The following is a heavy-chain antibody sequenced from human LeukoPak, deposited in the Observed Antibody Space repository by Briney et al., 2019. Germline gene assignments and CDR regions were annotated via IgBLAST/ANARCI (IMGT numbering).Heavy chain of an antibody. CDR2: INPSGGTT. D-gene: IGHD3-22*01. CDR3: ARDHRPSYDSSDHYYPDDY. Sequence: GASVKVSCKASGYTFTSYYVHWVRRAPGQGLEWMAIINPSGGTTNYAQKFQGRLTMTRDTSTSTVYMELSSLRSEDTAVYYCARDHRPSYDSSDHYYPDDYWGQGTLVTVSS. V-gene: IGHV1-46*01. CDR1: GYTFTSYY. J-gene: IGHJ4*02.